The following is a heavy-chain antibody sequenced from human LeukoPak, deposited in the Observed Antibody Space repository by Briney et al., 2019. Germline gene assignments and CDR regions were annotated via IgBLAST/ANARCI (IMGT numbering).Heavy chain of an antibody. J-gene: IGHJ2*01. CDR1: GGSISSGSYY. Sequence: SETLSLTCTVSGGSISSGSYYWSWIRQPAGKGLEWIGRIYTSGSTNYNPSLKSRVTISVDTSKNQFSLKLSSVTAADTAVYYCARRPRIGSVFDLWGRGTLVTVSS. D-gene: IGHD2/OR15-2a*01. CDR2: IYTSGST. V-gene: IGHV4-61*02. CDR3: ARRPRIGSVFDL.